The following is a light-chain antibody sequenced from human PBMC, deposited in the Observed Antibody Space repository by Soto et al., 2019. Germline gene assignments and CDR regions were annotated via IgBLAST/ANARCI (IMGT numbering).Light chain of an antibody. CDR3: SSFAGSNNFPYV. CDR1: SSDVGAYDY. V-gene: IGLV2-8*01. J-gene: IGLJ1*01. Sequence: QSALPHPPSASGAPGQSVTISCTGTSSDVGAYDYVAWYQQHPGKTPNLMIYEINKRPSGVPDRFSGSKSGNTASLTVSGLQAEDEADYYCSSFAGSNNFPYVFGTGTKLTVL. CDR2: EIN.